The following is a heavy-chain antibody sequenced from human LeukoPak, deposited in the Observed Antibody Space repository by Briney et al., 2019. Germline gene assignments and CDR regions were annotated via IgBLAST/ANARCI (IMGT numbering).Heavy chain of an antibody. Sequence: SETLSLTCTVSGGSISGYYWSWLRQAPGKGLEWIGYNYYSGSPDYNPSLKSRVTISVDTSKNQVSLNLSFVTAADTAMYYCVRGSGGDGSGSCWGQGTLVTVSA. V-gene: IGHV4-59*01. CDR2: NYYSGSP. D-gene: IGHD3-10*01. J-gene: IGHJ4*02. CDR3: VRGSGGDGSGSC. CDR1: GGSISGYY.